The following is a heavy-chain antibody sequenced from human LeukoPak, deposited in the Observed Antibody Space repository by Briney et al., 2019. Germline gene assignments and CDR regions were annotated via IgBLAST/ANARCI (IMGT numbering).Heavy chain of an antibody. CDR3: ARLEQWPVHAFDI. Sequence: PSQTLSLTCTVSGGSISSGSYYWSWIRQPAGKGLEWIGRIYTSGSTNYNPSLKSRVTISVDTSKNQFSLKLSSVTAADTAVHYCARLEQWPVHAFDIWGQGTMVTVSS. V-gene: IGHV4-61*02. CDR2: IYTSGST. CDR1: GGSISSGSYY. D-gene: IGHD6-19*01. J-gene: IGHJ3*02.